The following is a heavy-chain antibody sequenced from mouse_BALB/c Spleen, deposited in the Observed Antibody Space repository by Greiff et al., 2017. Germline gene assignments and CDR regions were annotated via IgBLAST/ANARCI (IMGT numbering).Heavy chain of an antibody. V-gene: IGHV3-8*02. D-gene: IGHD1-1*01. CDR3: ARLNYYGSEGFAY. CDR2: ISYSGST. J-gene: IGHJ3*01. Sequence: EVKLMESGPSLVKPSQTLSLTCSVTGDSITSGYWNWIRKFPGNKLEYMGYISYSGSTYYNPSLKSRISITRDTSKNQYYLQLNSVTTEDTATYYCARLNYYGSEGFAYGGQGTLVTVSA. CDR1: GDSITSGY.